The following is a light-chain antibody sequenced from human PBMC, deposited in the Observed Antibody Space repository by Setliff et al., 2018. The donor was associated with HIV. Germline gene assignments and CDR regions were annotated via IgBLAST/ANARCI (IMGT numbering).Light chain of an antibody. J-gene: IGLJ1*01. Sequence: SYELTQPPSVSVAPGKTARITCGGDNIGSKSVHWYQQRPGQAPVVVIYYDSDRPSGIPERFSGSNSGNTATLTISRVEAGDEADYYCQAWDSSSDPPCVFATGTKVTVL. CDR1: NIGSKS. CDR3: QAWDSSSDPPCV. V-gene: IGLV3-21*04. CDR2: YDS.